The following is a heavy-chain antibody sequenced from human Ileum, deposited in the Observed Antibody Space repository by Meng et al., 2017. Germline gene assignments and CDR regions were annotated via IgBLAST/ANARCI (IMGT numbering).Heavy chain of an antibody. V-gene: IGHV4-31*03. D-gene: IGHD3-22*01. J-gene: IGHJ5*02. Sequence: QGQLHESGPGLVKPYQTLSLTCTVSGGSISGGHYFWSWIRQHPEKGLEWIGYIYHSGVTYYSPSLKSRLTISVDTSKNQFSLKLSSVTAADTAIYYCARGVVTYYDSSTLTWFDPWGQGALVTVSS. CDR1: GGSISGGHYF. CDR2: IYHSGVT. CDR3: ARGVVTYYDSSTLTWFDP.